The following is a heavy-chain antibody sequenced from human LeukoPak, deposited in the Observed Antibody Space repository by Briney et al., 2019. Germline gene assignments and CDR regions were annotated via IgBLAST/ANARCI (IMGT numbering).Heavy chain of an antibody. CDR3: ARDHYYGSGSYGDY. CDR2: ISYDGSNK. D-gene: IGHD3-10*01. CDR1: GFTFSSYA. V-gene: IGHV3-30-3*01. Sequence: GSLRLSCAASGFTFSSYAMHWVRQAPGKGLEWVAVISYDGSNKYYADSVKGRFTISRDNSKNTLYLRMNSLRAEDTAVYYCARDHYYGSGSYGDYWGQGTLVTVSS. J-gene: IGHJ4*02.